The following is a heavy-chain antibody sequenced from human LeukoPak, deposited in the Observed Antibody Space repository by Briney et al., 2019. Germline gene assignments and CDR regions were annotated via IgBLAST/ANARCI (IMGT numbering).Heavy chain of an antibody. V-gene: IGHV3-21*01. CDR2: ISSSSSYI. CDR1: GFTFSSYS. D-gene: IGHD6-13*01. CDR3: ARDSSSWYFGAYYYYGMDV. Sequence: MPGVSLRLSCAASGFTFSSYSMNWVRQAPGKGLEWVSSISSSSSYIYYADSVKGRFTISRDNAKNSLYLQMNSLRAEDTAVYYCARDSSSWYFGAYYYYGMDVWGQGTTVTVSS. J-gene: IGHJ6*02.